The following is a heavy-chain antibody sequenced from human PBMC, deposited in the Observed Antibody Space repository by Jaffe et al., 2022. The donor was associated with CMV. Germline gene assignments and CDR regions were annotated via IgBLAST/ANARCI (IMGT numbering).Heavy chain of an antibody. D-gene: IGHD3-16*02. CDR3: TRDAAQVYYDYVWGSYRLALFDY. V-gene: IGHV3-49*04. J-gene: IGHJ4*02. CDR2: IRSKAYGGTT. CDR1: GFTFGDYA. Sequence: EVQLVESGGGLVQPGRSLRLSCTASGFTFGDYAMSWVRQAPGKGLEWVGFIRSKAYGGTTEYAASVKGRFTISRDDSKSIAYLQMNSLKTEDTAVYYCTRDAAQVYYDYVWGSYRLALFDYWGQGTLVTVSS.